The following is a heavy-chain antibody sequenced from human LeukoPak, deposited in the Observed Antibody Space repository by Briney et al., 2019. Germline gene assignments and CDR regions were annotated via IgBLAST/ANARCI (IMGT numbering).Heavy chain of an antibody. CDR2: IYGSGGST. D-gene: IGHD4-17*01. CDR1: GFTFSSYA. Sequence: GGCLRLSCAASGFTFSSYAMSWVRQAPGKGLEWVSAIYGSGGSTYYADSVKGRFTISRDNSKNTLYLQKNSLRAEDTAVYYCAKDIGDYVTRGRPYFDYWGQGTLVAV. J-gene: IGHJ4*02. CDR3: AKDIGDYVTRGRPYFDY. V-gene: IGHV3-23*01.